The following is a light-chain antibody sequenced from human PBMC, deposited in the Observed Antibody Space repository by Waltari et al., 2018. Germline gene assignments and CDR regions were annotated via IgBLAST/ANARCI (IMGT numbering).Light chain of an antibody. V-gene: IGLV2-23*02. CDR2: DVN. CDR1: NNDVGNSIL. Sequence: QSALTQPASVSGSPGQSITLSCTGTNNDVGNSILVSWYQQHPGKAPKLMIYDVNKRPSGVSDRFSGSKSGNTASLTISGLQAEDEADYYCSSYATSKTFFGGGTKLSVL. CDR3: SSYATSKTF. J-gene: IGLJ2*01.